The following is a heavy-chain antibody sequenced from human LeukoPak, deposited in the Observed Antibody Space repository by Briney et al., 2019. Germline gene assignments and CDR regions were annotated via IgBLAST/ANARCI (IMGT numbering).Heavy chain of an antibody. V-gene: IGHV3-7*01. Sequence: PGGSLRLSCAASGCSVRRYWMTWVRQAAGKGLEWVAIIQDDGNQKIYVDSVKGRFIFSRDNTRSSLSLQMNSLSCEASAVYYCARGGYLAGLDYWGQGTLVTVAS. J-gene: IGHJ4*01. CDR3: ARGGYLAGLDY. CDR2: IQDDGNQK. CDR1: GCSVRRYW. D-gene: IGHD5-18*01.